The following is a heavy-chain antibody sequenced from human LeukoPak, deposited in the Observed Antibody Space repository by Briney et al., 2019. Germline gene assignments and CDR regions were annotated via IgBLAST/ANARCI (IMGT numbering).Heavy chain of an antibody. CDR3: AKDLWFPYYYYMDV. CDR1: GFTFSNFG. CDR2: IPHDGSNK. J-gene: IGHJ6*03. Sequence: GGSLRLSCAASGFTFSNFGMHWVRQASGKGLEWVAFIPHDGSNKYYANSVKGRLTISRDNSKNTLYLQMNSLRPEDTGLYYCAKDLWFPYYYYMDVWGKGTTVTVSS. D-gene: IGHD3-10*01. V-gene: IGHV3-30*02.